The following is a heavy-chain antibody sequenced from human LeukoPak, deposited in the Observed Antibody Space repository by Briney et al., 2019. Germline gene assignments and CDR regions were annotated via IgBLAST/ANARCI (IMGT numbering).Heavy chain of an antibody. D-gene: IGHD1-26*01. CDR2: IYYSGST. CDR1: GGSISSYY. Sequence: SETLSLTRTVSGGSISSYYWSWIRQPPGKGLEWIGYIYYSGSTNYNASLKSRVTISVDTSKNQFSLKLSSVTAADTAVYYCARGSSGNYGPSDYWGQGTLVTVSS. V-gene: IGHV4-59*01. J-gene: IGHJ4*02. CDR3: ARGSSGNYGPSDY.